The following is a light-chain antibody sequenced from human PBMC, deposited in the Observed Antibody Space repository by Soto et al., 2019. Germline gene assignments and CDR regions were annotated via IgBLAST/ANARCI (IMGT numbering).Light chain of an antibody. J-gene: IGKJ3*01. CDR2: LGS. CDR3: MQALQPPT. Sequence: DIVMTQSPLSLPVTPGEPASISCRSSQSLLHSNGYNYLDWYLQKPGQSPQLLISLGSHRASGVPDRFSGSASGTDFTLKISRVEAEDVGVYCCMQALQPPTFGPGTKVDIK. CDR1: QSLLHSNGYNY. V-gene: IGKV2-28*01.